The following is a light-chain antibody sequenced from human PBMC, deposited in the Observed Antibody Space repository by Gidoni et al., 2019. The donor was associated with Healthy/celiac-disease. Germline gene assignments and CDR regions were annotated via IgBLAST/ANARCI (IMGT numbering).Light chain of an antibody. V-gene: IGKV1-5*03. Sequence: DIQMTQSPSTLSASVGDRVTITCRASQSISSWLAWYQQKPGKAPKLLIYKASSLESGVPSRFSGSGSGKEFTLNISSLQTDDVATYYCQQYNSYSITFGQGTRLEIK. CDR3: QQYNSYSIT. J-gene: IGKJ5*01. CDR1: QSISSW. CDR2: KAS.